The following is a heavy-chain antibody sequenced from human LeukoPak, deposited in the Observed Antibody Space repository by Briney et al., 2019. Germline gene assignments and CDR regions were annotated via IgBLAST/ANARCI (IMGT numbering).Heavy chain of an antibody. CDR2: IIPIFGTA. D-gene: IGHD3-9*01. V-gene: IGHV1-69*05. J-gene: IGHJ4*02. CDR3: ARARDILTGYDQYYFDY. Sequence: ASVKVSCKASGGTFSSYAISWVRQAPGQGLEWMGGIIPIFGTANYAQKFQGRVTITTDESTSTAYMELSSLRSEDTAVYYCARARDILTGYDQYYFDYWGQGTPVTVSS. CDR1: GGTFSSYA.